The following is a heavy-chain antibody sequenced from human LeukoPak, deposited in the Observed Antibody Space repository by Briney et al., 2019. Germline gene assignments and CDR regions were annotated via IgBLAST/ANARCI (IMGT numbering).Heavy chain of an antibody. CDR2: ISSSTSIT. J-gene: IGHJ3*02. D-gene: IGHD1-7*01. V-gene: IGHV3-48*02. Sequence: GGSLRLSCAASGFTFSSYNMNWVRQAPGKGLEWVSYISSSTSITYYEDSVKGRFTISRDNDKNSLYLQMNSLRDEDTAVYYCARRMGGELVAFDIWGQGTMVTVSS. CDR1: GFTFSSYN. CDR3: ARRMGGELVAFDI.